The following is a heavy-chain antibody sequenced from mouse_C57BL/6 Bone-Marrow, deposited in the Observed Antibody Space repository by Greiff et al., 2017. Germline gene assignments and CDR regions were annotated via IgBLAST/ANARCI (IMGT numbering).Heavy chain of an antibody. D-gene: IGHD1-1*01. J-gene: IGHJ3*01. CDR3: ARYYGSSYFAY. V-gene: IGHV1-64*01. Sequence: QVQLQQSGAELVKPGASVKLSCKASGYTFTSYWMHWVKQRPGQGLEWIGMIHPNSGSTNYNEKFKSKATLTVDKSSSTAYMQLSSLTSEDSAVYYCARYYGSSYFAYWGQGTLVTVSA. CDR2: IHPNSGST. CDR1: GYTFTSYW.